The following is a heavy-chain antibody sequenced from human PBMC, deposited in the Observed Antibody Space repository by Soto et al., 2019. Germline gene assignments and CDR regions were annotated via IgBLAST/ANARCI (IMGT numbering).Heavy chain of an antibody. D-gene: IGHD6-6*01. J-gene: IGHJ4*02. V-gene: IGHV3-53*02. CDR1: GFTVSSNY. CDR2: IYSGGST. Sequence: EVQLVETGGGLIQPGGSLRLSCAASGFTVSSNYMSWVRQAPGKGLEWVSVIYSGGSTYYADSVKGRFTISRDNSKNTLYLQMNSLRPEDTAVYYCARELQLVGLDYWGQGTLVTVSS. CDR3: ARELQLVGLDY.